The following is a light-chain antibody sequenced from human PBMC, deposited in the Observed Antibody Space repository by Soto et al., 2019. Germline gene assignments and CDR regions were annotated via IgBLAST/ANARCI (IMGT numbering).Light chain of an antibody. CDR3: CSYAGSYTIVV. J-gene: IGLJ2*01. CDR1: SSDVGGYNY. V-gene: IGLV2-11*01. CDR2: DVS. Sequence: QSALTQPPSVSGSPGQSVTISCTGTSSDVGGYNYVSWYQQHPGKAPKLMIYDVSKRPSGVPHRFPGYKSDNAASLTISGLPAEDEADYYSCSYAGSYTIVVFGGGTKLTVL.